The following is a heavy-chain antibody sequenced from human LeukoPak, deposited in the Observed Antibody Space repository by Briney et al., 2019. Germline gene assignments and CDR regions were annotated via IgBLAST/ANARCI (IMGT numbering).Heavy chain of an antibody. D-gene: IGHD6-19*01. V-gene: IGHV1-46*01. CDR3: ARDSRVAGTTPFDY. CDR1: GYTFAGYY. J-gene: IGHJ4*02. CDR2: INPSGGST. Sequence: ASVKVPCKASGYTFAGYYMHWVRQAPGQGLEWMGIINPSGGSTSYAQKFQGRVTMTRDTSTSTVYMELSSLRSEDTAVYYCARDSRVAGTTPFDYWGQGTLVTVSS.